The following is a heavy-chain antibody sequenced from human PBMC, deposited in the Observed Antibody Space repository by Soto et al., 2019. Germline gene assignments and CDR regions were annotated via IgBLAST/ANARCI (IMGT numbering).Heavy chain of an antibody. V-gene: IGHV3-23*01. D-gene: IGHD6-6*01. Sequence: EVPLLESGGGLVQPGESLRLSCAASGFTFSSYAMSWVRQAPGKGLEWVSVISGSDDSTYYADSVKGGFTISRDNSKNTLYLQMNSLRAEDTAVYYCAKRSSSSTFDYWGQGTLVTVSS. CDR1: GFTFSSYA. J-gene: IGHJ4*02. CDR2: ISGSDDST. CDR3: AKRSSSSTFDY.